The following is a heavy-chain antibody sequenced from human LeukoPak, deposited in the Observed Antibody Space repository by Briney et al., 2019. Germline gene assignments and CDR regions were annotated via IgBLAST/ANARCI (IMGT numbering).Heavy chain of an antibody. CDR1: GFTFSSYA. CDR3: AKDRYSSSWTQKDYYYYMDV. Sequence: GGSLRLSCAASGFTFSSYAMNWVRQAPGKGLKWVSGFRGSGVATFYADSVKGRFTISRDNSKNTLYLQMNSLRAEDTAVYYCAKDRYSSSWTQKDYYYYMDVWGKGTTVTISS. D-gene: IGHD6-13*01. CDR2: FRGSGVAT. J-gene: IGHJ6*03. V-gene: IGHV3-23*01.